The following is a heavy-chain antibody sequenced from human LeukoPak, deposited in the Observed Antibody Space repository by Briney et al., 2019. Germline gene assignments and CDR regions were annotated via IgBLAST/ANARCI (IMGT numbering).Heavy chain of an antibody. Sequence: GASVKVSCKASGYTFTSYDINWVRQATGQGLEWMGWMNPNSGKTGYAQKFQGRVTMTRNTSISTAYMELSSLRSEDTAVYYCARIGVDTAMVIYYYYYMDVWGKGTTVTVSS. CDR1: GYTFTSYD. J-gene: IGHJ6*03. CDR2: MNPNSGKT. D-gene: IGHD5-18*01. V-gene: IGHV1-8*01. CDR3: ARIGVDTAMVIYYYYYMDV.